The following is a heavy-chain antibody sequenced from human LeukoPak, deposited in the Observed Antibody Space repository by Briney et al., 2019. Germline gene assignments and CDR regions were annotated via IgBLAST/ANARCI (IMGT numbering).Heavy chain of an antibody. J-gene: IGHJ4*02. Sequence: GGSLRLSCAASGFTFSSDAMTWVRQAPGKGLEWVANIKQDGSEKYYVDSVKGRFTISRDNAKNSLYLQMHSLRAEDTAVYYCAREQSNLDFWGQGTLVTVSS. CDR3: AREQSNLDF. D-gene: IGHD4-11*01. CDR2: IKQDGSEK. CDR1: GFTFSSDA. V-gene: IGHV3-7*01.